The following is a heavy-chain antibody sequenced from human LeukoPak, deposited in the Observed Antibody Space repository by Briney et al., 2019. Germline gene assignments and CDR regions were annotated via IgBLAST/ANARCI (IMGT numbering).Heavy chain of an antibody. D-gene: IGHD3/OR15-3a*01. CDR2: ISYDGSNK. CDR3: AKLWTGAGGAY. Sequence: PGGSLRLSCAASGFTFSSYGMHWVRQAPGQGLEWVAVISYDGSNKYYADSVKGRFTISRDNSKNTVYLQMNSLRAEDTAVYYCAKLWTGAGGAYWGQGTLVTVSS. J-gene: IGHJ4*02. V-gene: IGHV3-30*18. CDR1: GFTFSSYG.